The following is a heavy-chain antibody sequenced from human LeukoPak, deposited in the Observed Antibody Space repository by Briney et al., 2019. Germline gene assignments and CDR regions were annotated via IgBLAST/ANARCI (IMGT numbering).Heavy chain of an antibody. V-gene: IGHV4-31*03. CDR3: ARDGVKGYSYGYGY. Sequence: PSETLSLTCTVSGGSISSGGYYWSWIRQHPGKGLEWIGYIYYSGSTYYNPSLKSRVTISVDTSKNQFSLKLSSVTAADTAVYYCARDGVKGYSYGYGYWGQGTLVTVSS. D-gene: IGHD5-18*01. J-gene: IGHJ4*02. CDR1: GGSISSGGYY. CDR2: IYYSGST.